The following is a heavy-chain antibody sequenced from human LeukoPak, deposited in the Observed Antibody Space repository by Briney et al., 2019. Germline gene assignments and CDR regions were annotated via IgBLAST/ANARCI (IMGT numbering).Heavy chain of an antibody. CDR3: ARDRRYCSGGSCYLRNWFDP. J-gene: IGHJ5*02. CDR2: INPNSGGT. V-gene: IGHV1-2*02. D-gene: IGHD2-15*01. Sequence: GASVKVSCKASGYTFTGYYMHWVRQAPGQGLEWMGWINPNSGGTNYAQKFQGRVTVTRDTSISTAYMELSRLRSDDTAVYYCARDRRYCSGGSCYLRNWFDPWGQGTLVTVSS. CDR1: GYTFTGYY.